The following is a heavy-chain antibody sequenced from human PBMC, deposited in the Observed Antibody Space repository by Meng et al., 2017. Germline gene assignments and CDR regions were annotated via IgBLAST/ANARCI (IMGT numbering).Heavy chain of an antibody. CDR2: ISGSGGST. V-gene: IGHV3-23*01. D-gene: IGHD3-10*01. J-gene: IGHJ4*02. Sequence: GESLKLPCAASGFGFSSYAMSWVRQAPGKGLEWVSAISGSGGSTYYADSVKGRFTSSRDNSKNTLYLQMNSLRAEDTAVYYCAKWGVVRRVYMFDSWGQGTRVTVSS. CDR3: AKWGVVRRVYMFDS. CDR1: GFGFSSYA.